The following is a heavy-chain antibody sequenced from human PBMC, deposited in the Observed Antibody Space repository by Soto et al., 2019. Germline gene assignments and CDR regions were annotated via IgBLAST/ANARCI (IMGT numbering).Heavy chain of an antibody. CDR3: ARRRYIVVVPAAMGDAFDT. V-gene: IGHV4-39*01. J-gene: IGHJ3*02. CDR2: IYYSGST. CDR1: ARSISSSSYY. Sequence: PSETLSPTCTVAARSISSSSYYCGWPRQPPGKGREWIGRIYYSGSTYYNPTLKSRLTISVDTSKNQSSLKLSSVTAADTAVYYCARRRYIVVVPAAMGDAFDTWGRGTMVTVS. D-gene: IGHD2-2*01.